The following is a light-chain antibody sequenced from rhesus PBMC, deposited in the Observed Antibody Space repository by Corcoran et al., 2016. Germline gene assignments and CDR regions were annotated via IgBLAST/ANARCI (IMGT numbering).Light chain of an antibody. V-gene: IGKV1-16*01. CDR1: QRISSW. Sequence: DIQMTQSPSSLSASVGDKVTITCQASQRISSWLAWYQQKPGKAPKPLIYKGSSLESGDPSRVSGTGYGTDSTLTVSSLQPEDFATYYCQQYNSAPPNFGQGTKVEIK. J-gene: IGKJ2*01. CDR2: KGS. CDR3: QQYNSAPPN.